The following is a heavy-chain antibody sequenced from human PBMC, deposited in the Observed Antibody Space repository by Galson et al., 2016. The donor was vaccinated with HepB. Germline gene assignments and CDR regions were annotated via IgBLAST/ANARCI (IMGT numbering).Heavy chain of an antibody. CDR2: ISGDNT. V-gene: IGHV3-23*01. CDR1: GFTFSTYA. Sequence: SLRLSCAASGFTFSTYAMSWVRQAPGKGLEWVSLISGDNTYYADSVRGRFTISRDNSKNTLYLQMNSLRAEDTAVYYCAKVLPYSAGHGMDVRGQGTTVTVSS. CDR3: AKVLPYSAGHGMDV. D-gene: IGHD6-13*01. J-gene: IGHJ6*01.